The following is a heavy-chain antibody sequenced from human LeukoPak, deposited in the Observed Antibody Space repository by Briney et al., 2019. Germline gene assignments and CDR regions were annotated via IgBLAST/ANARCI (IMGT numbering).Heavy chain of an antibody. CDR1: GFTFSSYG. CDR2: ISGSGGST. V-gene: IGHV3-23*01. CDR3: AKGSARRWFWYFDY. Sequence: GGSLRLSCAASGFTFSSYGMSWVRQAPGKGLEWVSVISGSGGSTSYADSVKGRFTISRDNSKHMLYLQMNSLRAEDTAVYYCAKGSARRWFWYFDYWGQGTLVTVSS. J-gene: IGHJ4*02. D-gene: IGHD4-23*01.